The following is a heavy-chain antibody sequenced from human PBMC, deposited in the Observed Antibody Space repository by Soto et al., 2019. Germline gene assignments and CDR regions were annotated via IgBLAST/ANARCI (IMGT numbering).Heavy chain of an antibody. V-gene: IGHV3-23*01. D-gene: IGHD3-10*01. J-gene: IGHJ5*02. CDR2: ISGSGGRT. CDR1: GFTFSRYA. CDR3: AKDHSYYGSGSFP. Sequence: EVQLLESGGGLVQPGGSLRLSCAASGFTFSRYAMSWVRQAPGKGLEWVSTISGSGGRTYYADSVKGRFTISRDDSKNTLYLRMNSLRAEDTAVYYCAKDHSYYGSGSFPWGQGTLVTVSS.